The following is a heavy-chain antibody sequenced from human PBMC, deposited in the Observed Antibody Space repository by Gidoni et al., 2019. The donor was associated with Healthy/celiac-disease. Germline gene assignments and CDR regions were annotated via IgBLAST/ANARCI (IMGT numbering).Heavy chain of an antibody. D-gene: IGHD4-4*01. CDR2: IKSDGSST. CDR1: GFTLSSYW. CDR3: ARMRLMDYSPSSDAFDI. J-gene: IGHJ3*02. V-gene: IGHV3-74*01. Sequence: EVQLVESGGGLVQPGGSLRLSCAASGFTLSSYWMHWVRQAPGKGLVWVSRIKSDGSSTSYADSVKGRFTSSRDNAKNTLYLQMNSLRAEDTAVYYCARMRLMDYSPSSDAFDIWGQGTMVTVSS.